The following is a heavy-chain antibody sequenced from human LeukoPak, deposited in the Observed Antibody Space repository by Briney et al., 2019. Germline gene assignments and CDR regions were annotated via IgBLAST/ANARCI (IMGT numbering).Heavy chain of an antibody. J-gene: IGHJ4*02. V-gene: IGHV3-53*01. CDR3: ARVPFTSGWSFDY. D-gene: IGHD6-19*01. CDR2: IYSGGST. Sequence: GGSLRLSCAASGFTVSSNYMSWVRQAPGKGLEWVSVIYSGGSTYYADSVKGRFTISRDNSKNTLYFQMNSLRAEDTAVYYCARVPFTSGWSFDYWGQGTLVTVSS. CDR1: GFTVSSNY.